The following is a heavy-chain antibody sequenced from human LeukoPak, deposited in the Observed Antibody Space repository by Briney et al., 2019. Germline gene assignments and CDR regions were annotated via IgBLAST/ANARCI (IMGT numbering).Heavy chain of an antibody. CDR2: INHSGST. V-gene: IGHV4-34*01. Sequence: SETLSLTCAVYGGSFSGYYWSWIRQPPGKGLEWIGEINHSGSTNYNPSLKSRVTISVDTSKDQFSLKLSSVTAADTAVYYCARHSTFFGVVIIKGRVRGPFDYWGQGTLVTVSS. CDR3: ARHSTFFGVVIIKGRVRGPFDY. CDR1: GGSFSGYY. J-gene: IGHJ4*02. D-gene: IGHD3-3*01.